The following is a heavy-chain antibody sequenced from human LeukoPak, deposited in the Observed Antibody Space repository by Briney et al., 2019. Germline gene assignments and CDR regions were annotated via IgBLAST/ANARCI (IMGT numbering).Heavy chain of an antibody. J-gene: IGHJ4*02. CDR1: GGSISSHY. V-gene: IGHV4-59*08. Sequence: SETLSLTCTVSGGSISSHYWSWIRQPPGKGLEWIGYIYYSGSTNYNPSLKSRVTISVDTSKNQFSLKLSSVTAADTAVYYCARHNTAMVTFDYWGQGTLVTVSS. CDR3: ARHNTAMVTFDY. CDR2: IYYSGST. D-gene: IGHD5-18*01.